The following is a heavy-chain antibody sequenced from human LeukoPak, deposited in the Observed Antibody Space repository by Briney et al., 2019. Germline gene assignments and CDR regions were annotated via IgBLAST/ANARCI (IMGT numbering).Heavy chain of an antibody. V-gene: IGHV1-69*04. CDR2: IIPILGIA. CDR1: GGTFSSYA. Sequence: SVKVSCKASGGTFSSYAISWVRQAPGQGLEWMGRIIPILGIANYAQKFQGRVTITADKSTSTAYMELSSLRSEDTAVYYCASPELSYYPNYYYYGMDVWGQGTTVTVSS. CDR3: ASPELSYYPNYYYYGMDV. J-gene: IGHJ6*02. D-gene: IGHD3-10*01.